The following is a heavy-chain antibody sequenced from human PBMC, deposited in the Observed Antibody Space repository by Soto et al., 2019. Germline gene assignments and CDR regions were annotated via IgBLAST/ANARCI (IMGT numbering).Heavy chain of an antibody. CDR2: IYGDESST. J-gene: IGHJ4*02. CDR3: ARENTWGSWPNFDY. CDR1: GFTFSSYW. Sequence: EVQLVESRGGLVQPGGSLRLSCAASGFTFSSYWMHWVRQAPGMGLVWVSRIYGDESSTTYEDSVKGRFTISRDNAKSTLYLQMISLRAEDTAVYYCARENTWGSWPNFDYWGQGTLVTVSS. D-gene: IGHD6-13*01. V-gene: IGHV3-74*01.